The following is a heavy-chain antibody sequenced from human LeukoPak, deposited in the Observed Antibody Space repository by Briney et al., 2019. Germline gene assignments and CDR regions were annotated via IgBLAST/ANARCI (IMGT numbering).Heavy chain of an antibody. J-gene: IGHJ3*02. CDR2: IYTNTGNP. CDR3: ARDFDPSYDYVWGSYRFDAFDI. CDR1: GCTFTSYA. V-gene: IGHV7-4-1*02. D-gene: IGHD3-16*02. Sequence: ASVKDSCKGSGCTFTSYAMKWVRQAPGQGLEWMVWIYTNTGNPTYAQGFTGRFVFSLDTSVSTAYLQISSLKAEDTAVYYCARDFDPSYDYVWGSYRFDAFDIWGQGTMVTVSS.